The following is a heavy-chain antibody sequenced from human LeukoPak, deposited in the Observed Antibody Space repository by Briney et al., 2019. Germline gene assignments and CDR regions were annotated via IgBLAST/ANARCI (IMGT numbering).Heavy chain of an antibody. D-gene: IGHD4-17*01. J-gene: IGHJ6*02. CDR3: ARAFYGDYGMDV. Sequence: PGGSLRLSCAASGFSVSTNYMSWVRQAPGKGLEWVAVIYNSGTTKYADSVKGRFTIARDNAKNSLYLQINSPRDEDTAVYYCARAFYGDYGMDVWGQGTTVTVSS. CDR1: GFSVSTNY. V-gene: IGHV3-53*01. CDR2: IYNSGTT.